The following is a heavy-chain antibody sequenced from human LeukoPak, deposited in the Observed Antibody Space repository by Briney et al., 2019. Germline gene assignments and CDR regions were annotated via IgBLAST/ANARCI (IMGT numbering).Heavy chain of an antibody. V-gene: IGHV4-31*03. CDR3: ARYCTNGVCYNDAFDI. CDR1: GGSISSGGYY. Sequence: TLSLTCTVAGGSISSGGYYWSWIRQHPGKGLEWIGYIYYSGSTYYNPSLKSRVTISVDTSKNQFSLKLSSVTAADTAVYYCARYCTNGVCYNDAFDIWGQGTMVTVSS. J-gene: IGHJ3*02. CDR2: IYYSGST. D-gene: IGHD2-8*01.